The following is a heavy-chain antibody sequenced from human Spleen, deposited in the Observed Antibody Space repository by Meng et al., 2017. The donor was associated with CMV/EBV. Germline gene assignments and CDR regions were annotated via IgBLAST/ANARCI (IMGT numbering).Heavy chain of an antibody. D-gene: IGHD6-13*01. CDR2: ISSSSSYI. Sequence: GGSLRLSCAASGFTFDDYGMSWVRQAPGKGLEWVSSISSSSSYIYYADSVKGRFTISRDNAKNSLYLQMNSLRAEDTAVYYCASAPYSSSWFFYNWGQGTLVTVSS. CDR3: ASAPYSSSWFFYN. V-gene: IGHV3-21*01. J-gene: IGHJ4*02. CDR1: GFTFDDYG.